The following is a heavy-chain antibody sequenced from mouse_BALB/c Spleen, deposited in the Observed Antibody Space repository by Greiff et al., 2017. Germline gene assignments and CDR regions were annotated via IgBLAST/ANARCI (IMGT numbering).Heavy chain of an antibody. CDR1: GFNIKDTY. CDR3: AILRMDY. J-gene: IGHJ4*01. V-gene: IGHV14-3*02. D-gene: IGHD2-12*01. CDR2: IDPANGNT. Sequence: EVHLVESGAELVKPGASVKLSCTASGFNIKDTYMHWVKQRPEQGLEWIGRIDPANGNTKYDPKFQGKATITADTSSNTAYLQLSSLTSEDTAVYYCAILRMDYWGQGTSVTVSS.